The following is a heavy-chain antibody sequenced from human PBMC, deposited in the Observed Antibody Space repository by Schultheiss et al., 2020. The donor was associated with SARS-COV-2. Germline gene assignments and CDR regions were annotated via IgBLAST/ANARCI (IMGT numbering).Heavy chain of an antibody. Sequence: ASVKVSCKASGYTFTSYGITWVRQAPGQGLDWMGWMNPNSGNTDYAQKFQGRVTITRNTSISTAYMELSSLRSEDTAVYYCARNVGYSYGYPNYYYGMDVWGQGTTVTVSS. CDR3: ARNVGYSYGYPNYYYGMDV. CDR2: MNPNSGNT. CDR1: GYTFTSYG. V-gene: IGHV1-8*03. J-gene: IGHJ6*02. D-gene: IGHD5-18*01.